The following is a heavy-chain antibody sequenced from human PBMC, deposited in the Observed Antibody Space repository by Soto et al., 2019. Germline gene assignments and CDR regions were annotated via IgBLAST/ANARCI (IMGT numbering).Heavy chain of an antibody. V-gene: IGHV3-30*18. D-gene: IGHD5-18*01. CDR2: ISYDGSNK. CDR3: AKDLDTAMVGPVDY. J-gene: IGHJ4*02. Sequence: LRLSCAASGFTFSSYGMHWVRQAPGKGLEWVAVISYDGSNKYYADSVKGRFTISRDNSKNTLNLQMNSLRAEDTAVYYCAKDLDTAMVGPVDYWGQGTLVTVS. CDR1: GFTFSSYG.